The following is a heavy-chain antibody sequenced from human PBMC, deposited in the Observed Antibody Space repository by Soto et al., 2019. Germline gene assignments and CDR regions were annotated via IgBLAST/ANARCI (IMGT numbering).Heavy chain of an antibody. V-gene: IGHV3-23*01. D-gene: IGHD6-13*01. Sequence: GGSLRLSCAASGFIASNYAMSWVRQAPGKGLEWVSGFSGSGGATFYADSVKGRFTISRDSSKNSLHLQMNSLRAEDTAVYYCTRDASRDSSARGWFDPWGPGTLVTVSS. CDR1: GFIASNYA. CDR3: TRDASRDSSARGWFDP. J-gene: IGHJ5*02. CDR2: FSGSGGAT.